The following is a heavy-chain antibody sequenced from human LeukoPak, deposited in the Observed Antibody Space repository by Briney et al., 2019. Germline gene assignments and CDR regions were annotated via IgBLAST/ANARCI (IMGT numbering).Heavy chain of an antibody. D-gene: IGHD3-10*01. CDR3: AKDTKTTMDRGYAFDY. Sequence: LTGGSLRLSCAASRFTFSSYAMSWVRQAPGKGLEWVSAISGSGGSTYYADSVKGRFTISRDIFKNTLYLQMNSLRAEDTALYYCAKDTKTTMDRGYAFDYWGQGILVTVSS. J-gene: IGHJ4*02. V-gene: IGHV3-23*01. CDR2: ISGSGGST. CDR1: RFTFSSYA.